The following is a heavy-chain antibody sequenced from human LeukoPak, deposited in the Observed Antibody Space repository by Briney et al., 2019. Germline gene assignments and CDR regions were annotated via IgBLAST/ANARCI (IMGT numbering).Heavy chain of an antibody. D-gene: IGHD6-19*01. J-gene: IGHJ6*02. V-gene: IGHV1-69*13. Sequence: SVKVSCKASGGTFSSYAMSWVRQAPGQGLEWMGGIIPIFGTANYAQKFQGRVTITADESTSTAYMELSSLRSEDTAVYYCARAGIAVAGISEYYYGMDVWGQGTTVTVSS. CDR3: ARAGIAVAGISEYYYGMDV. CDR2: IIPIFGTA. CDR1: GGTFSSYA.